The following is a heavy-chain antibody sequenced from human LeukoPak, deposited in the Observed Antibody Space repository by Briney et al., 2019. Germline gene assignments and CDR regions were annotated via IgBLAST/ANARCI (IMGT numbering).Heavy chain of an antibody. Sequence: SGPALVKPTQTLTLTCTFSGFSLSTGGMCVSWIRQPPGKALEWLARIDWDDDKYYSTSLKTRLTISKDTSKNQVVLTMTNMDPVDTATYYCARARYYYDSSGYYSGLGYYFDYWGQGTLVTVSS. CDR3: ARARYYYDSSGYYSGLGYYFDY. CDR2: IDWDDDK. D-gene: IGHD3-22*01. J-gene: IGHJ4*02. V-gene: IGHV2-70*11. CDR1: GFSLSTGGMC.